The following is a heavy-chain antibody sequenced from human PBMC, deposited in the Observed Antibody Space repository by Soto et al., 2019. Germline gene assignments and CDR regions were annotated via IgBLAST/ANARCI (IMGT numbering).Heavy chain of an antibody. CDR2: IYHSAIT. CDR1: GGSMIRYY. Sequence: QVQLQESGPGLVEPAETLSLTCTVSGGSMIRYYWGWIRESPGKPLEWIGNIYHSAITNDNPSLKSPVTISIDTSKSQFSLNLTSVTAADTATYYCARLWDYNKSGYNAPWGYGMDVWGQGTTVTVSS. V-gene: IGHV4-59*01. CDR3: ARLWDYNKSGYNAPWGYGMDV. J-gene: IGHJ6*02. D-gene: IGHD3-22*01.